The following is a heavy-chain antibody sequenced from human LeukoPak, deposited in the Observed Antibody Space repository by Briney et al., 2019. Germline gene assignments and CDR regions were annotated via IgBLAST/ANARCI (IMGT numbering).Heavy chain of an antibody. CDR1: GGSISNYY. Sequence: SETLSLTCTVSGGSISNYYWTWIRQPPGKGLEWIGYIYYTGSTNYNPSLKSRVTISVDTSKNQFSLKLSSVTAADTAVYYCARVIRAAFDYWGQGTLVTVSS. J-gene: IGHJ4*02. D-gene: IGHD2/OR15-2a*01. CDR2: IYYTGST. V-gene: IGHV4-59*12. CDR3: ARVIRAAFDY.